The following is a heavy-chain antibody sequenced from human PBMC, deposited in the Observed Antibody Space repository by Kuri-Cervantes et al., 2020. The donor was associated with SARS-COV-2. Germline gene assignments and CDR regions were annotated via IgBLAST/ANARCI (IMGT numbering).Heavy chain of an antibody. CDR2: IWYDGSNK. Sequence: GGSLRLSCAACGFTFSSYGMHWVRQAPGKGLEWVAVIWYDGSNKYYADSVKGRFTISRDNSKNTLYLQMNSLRAEDTAVYYCARDGGATAGTYYYYGMDVWGQGTTVTVSS. J-gene: IGHJ6*02. CDR3: ARDGGATAGTYYYYGMDV. V-gene: IGHV3-33*01. CDR1: GFTFSSYG. D-gene: IGHD6-13*01.